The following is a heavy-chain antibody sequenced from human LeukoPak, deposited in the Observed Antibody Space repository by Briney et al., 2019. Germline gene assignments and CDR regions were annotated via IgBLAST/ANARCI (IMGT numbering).Heavy chain of an antibody. Sequence: SVKVSCKASGGTFSSYAISWVRQAPGQGLEWMGRIIPILGIANYAQKFQGRVTITADKSTSTAYMELSSLRSEDTAVYYCARNRAGILTGFGYWGQGTLVTVSS. CDR1: GGTFSSYA. CDR2: IIPILGIA. CDR3: ARNRAGILTGFGY. V-gene: IGHV1-69*04. J-gene: IGHJ4*02. D-gene: IGHD3-9*01.